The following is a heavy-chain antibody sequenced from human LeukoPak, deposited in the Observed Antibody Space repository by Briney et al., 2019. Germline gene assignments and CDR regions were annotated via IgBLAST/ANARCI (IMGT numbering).Heavy chain of an antibody. D-gene: IGHD4-17*01. CDR1: GGSISSGGYS. J-gene: IGHJ6*02. Sequence: SETLSLTCAVSGGSISSGGYSWSWLRQPPGKGLEWIGYIYHSRSTYYNPSLKSRVTISVDRSKNQFSLKLSSVTAADTAVYYCARLPGLYGDYDYYYYGMDVWGQGTTVTVSS. CDR3: ARLPGLYGDYDYYYYGMDV. CDR2: IYHSRST. V-gene: IGHV4-30-2*02.